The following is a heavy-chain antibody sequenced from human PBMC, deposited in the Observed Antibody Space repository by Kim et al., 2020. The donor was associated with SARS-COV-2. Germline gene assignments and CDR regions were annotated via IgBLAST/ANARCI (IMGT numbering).Heavy chain of an antibody. CDR1: GGSVSSGSYY. CDR3: ARGPDYGDYVPYYYGMDV. J-gene: IGHJ6*02. D-gene: IGHD4-17*01. V-gene: IGHV4-61*01. CDR2: IYYSGST. Sequence: SETLSLTCTVSGGSVSSGSYYWSWIRQPPGKGLEWIGYIYYSGSTNYNPSLKSRVTISVDTSKNQFSLKLSSVTAADTAVYYCARGPDYGDYVPYYYGMDVWGQGTTVTVSS.